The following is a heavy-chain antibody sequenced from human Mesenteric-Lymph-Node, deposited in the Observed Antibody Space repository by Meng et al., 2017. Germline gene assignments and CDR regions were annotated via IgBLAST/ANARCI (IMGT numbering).Heavy chain of an antibody. CDR1: GFTFSSYG. CDR2: IWYDGSNK. J-gene: IGHJ4*02. Sequence: GESLKISCAASGFTFSSYGMHWVRQAPGKGLEWVAVIWYDGSNKYYADSVKGRFTISRDNSKNTLYLQMNSLRAEDTAVYYCARENHVGLTWGDIDQWGQGTRVTVSS. D-gene: IGHD1-26*01. V-gene: IGHV3-33*01. CDR3: ARENHVGLTWGDIDQ.